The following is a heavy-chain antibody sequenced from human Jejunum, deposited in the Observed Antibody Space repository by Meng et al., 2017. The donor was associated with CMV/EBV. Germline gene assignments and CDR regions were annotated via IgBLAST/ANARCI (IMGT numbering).Heavy chain of an antibody. D-gene: IGHD2-2*01. CDR2: MRYDGSNK. V-gene: IGHV3-30*02. J-gene: IGHJ6*02. Sequence: APGKGVEGVELMRYDGSNKDDAESVKGRYTISRENSKRTLYLQMNRLRAEDTDVYYCAKDLGYCSSTSCYAPPPYYNYYGMDVWGQGTTVTVSS. CDR3: AKDLGYCSSTSCYAPPPYYNYYGMDV.